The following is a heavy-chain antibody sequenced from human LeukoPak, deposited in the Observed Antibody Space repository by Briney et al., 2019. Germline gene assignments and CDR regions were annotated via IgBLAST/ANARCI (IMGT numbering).Heavy chain of an antibody. CDR2: IIPVFGTT. D-gene: IGHD6-6*01. J-gene: IGHJ4*02. CDR1: GGTLSSFA. V-gene: IGHV1-69*06. CDR3: ARADIAAAPFDS. Sequence: SVKVSCKASGGTLSSFAFSWVRQAPRQGLEWMGGIIPVFGTTNYAQMFQGRVTITADKSTRTAYLELSSLRSDDTAVYYCARADIAAAPFDSWGQGTLVTVSS.